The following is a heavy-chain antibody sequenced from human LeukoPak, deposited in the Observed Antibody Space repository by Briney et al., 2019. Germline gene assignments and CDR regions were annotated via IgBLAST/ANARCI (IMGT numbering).Heavy chain of an antibody. V-gene: IGHV3-48*01. Sequence: GGSLRLSCAASGFTFSSYSMNWVRQAPGKGLEWVSYISSSSTIYYADSVKGRFTISRDNAKNSLYLQMNSLRAEDTAVYYCAKVNSGYDSPLDYWGQGTLVTVSS. CDR3: AKVNSGYDSPLDY. CDR2: ISSSSTI. CDR1: GFTFSSYS. D-gene: IGHD5-12*01. J-gene: IGHJ4*02.